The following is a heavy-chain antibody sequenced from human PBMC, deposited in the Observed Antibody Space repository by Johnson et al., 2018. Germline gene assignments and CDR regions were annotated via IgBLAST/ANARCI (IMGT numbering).Heavy chain of an antibody. Sequence: EVQLLESGGGVVQPGRSLRLSCAVSGFTFSNYGMHWVRQAPGKGLEWVSYISSSSSTIYYADSVKGRFTISRDNAKNSLYLQMNSLRAEETAVYYCARSQGAFDIWGQGTMVTVSS. CDR1: GFTFSNYG. CDR2: ISSSSSTI. J-gene: IGHJ3*02. CDR3: ARSQGAFDI. V-gene: IGHV3-48*01.